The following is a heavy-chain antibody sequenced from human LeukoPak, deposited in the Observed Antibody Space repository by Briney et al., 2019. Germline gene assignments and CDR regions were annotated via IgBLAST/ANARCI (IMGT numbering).Heavy chain of an antibody. D-gene: IGHD2-21*01. J-gene: IGHJ4*02. CDR3: ARNIPVGNYYFDY. V-gene: IGHV3-21*01. CDR2: ISGTSTYI. Sequence: GGSLRLSCAAPGFTFSSYSINWVRQAPGKGLEWVSSISGTSTYIYYADSVKGRFTISRDNAKNSLYLQMNSLRAEDTAVYYCARNIPVGNYYFDYWGQGVLVTVSS. CDR1: GFTFSSYS.